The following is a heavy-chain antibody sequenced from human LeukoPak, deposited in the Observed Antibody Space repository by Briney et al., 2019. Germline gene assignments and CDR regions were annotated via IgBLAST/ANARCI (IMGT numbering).Heavy chain of an antibody. CDR2: ISSTSAYI. CDR1: GFALKSYS. D-gene: IGHD3-22*01. V-gene: IGHV3-21*01. J-gene: IGHJ4*02. Sequence: GGSLRLSCAGSGFALKSYSLTWVRQAPGKGLEWVSSISSTSAYIHYADSVKGRFTISRDNAKNSLFLQMNSLRVEDTAVYYCARSMGPGHYYVADYWGQGTLVTVSS. CDR3: ARSMGPGHYYVADY.